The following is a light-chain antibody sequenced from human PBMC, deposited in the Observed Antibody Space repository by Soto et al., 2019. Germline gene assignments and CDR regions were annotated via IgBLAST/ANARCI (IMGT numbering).Light chain of an antibody. J-gene: IGKJ4*01. CDR1: QSVSSY. Sequence: EIVLTQSPATLSLSPGERATLSCRASQSVSSYLDWYQQKPGQAPSLLIYDASVRATGIPARFSGSGSGTEFTLTISRLEPEDFAVYYCQQRSTLRFGGGTKVEIK. V-gene: IGKV3-11*01. CDR3: QQRSTLR. CDR2: DAS.